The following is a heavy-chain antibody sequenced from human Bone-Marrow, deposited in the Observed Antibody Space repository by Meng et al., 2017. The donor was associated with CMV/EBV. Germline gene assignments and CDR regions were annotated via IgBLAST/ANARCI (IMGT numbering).Heavy chain of an antibody. D-gene: IGHD2-2*01. Sequence: ASVKVSCKASGYTFTSYDINWVRQATGQGLEWMGWINPNSGGTNYAQKFQGRVTITADKSTSTAYMELSSLRSEDTAVYYCASPELVPADPYYYYGMDVWGQGTTVAASS. V-gene: IGHV1-8*01. CDR3: ASPELVPADPYYYYGMDV. CDR1: GYTFTSYD. J-gene: IGHJ6*02. CDR2: INPNSGGT.